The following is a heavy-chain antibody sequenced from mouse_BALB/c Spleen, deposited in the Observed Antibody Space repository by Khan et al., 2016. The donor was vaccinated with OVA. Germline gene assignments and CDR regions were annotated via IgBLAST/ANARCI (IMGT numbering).Heavy chain of an antibody. CDR2: INTHTGEP. V-gene: IGHV9-1*02. CDR1: GYTFTNYR. J-gene: IGHJ1*01. CDR3: ARETSYWYFDV. Sequence: QIQLVQSGPELKKPGETVKISCKAVGYTFTNYRMNWMKQAPEKGLKWMGWINTHTGEPTYGDDFKGRFAFSLENSATTAYLQINNLKNEDMATYCCARETSYWYFDVWGAGTTVTVSS. D-gene: IGHD1-3*01.